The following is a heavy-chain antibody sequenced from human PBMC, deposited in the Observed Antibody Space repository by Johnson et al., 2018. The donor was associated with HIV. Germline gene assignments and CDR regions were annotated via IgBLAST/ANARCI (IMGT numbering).Heavy chain of an antibody. V-gene: IGHV3-33*01. CDR2: IWYDGSNK. J-gene: IGHJ3*02. CDR3: ARSLPGRGSYYALDS. CDR1: GFTFSSYG. D-gene: IGHD1-26*01. Sequence: VQLVESGGGVVQPGRSLRLSCAASGFTFSSYGMHWVRQAPGKGLEWVAVIWYDGSNKYYADSVKGRFTISRDNSKNTLYLQMNSLRAEDTAVYYCARSLPGRGSYYALDSWGQGTMVTVSS.